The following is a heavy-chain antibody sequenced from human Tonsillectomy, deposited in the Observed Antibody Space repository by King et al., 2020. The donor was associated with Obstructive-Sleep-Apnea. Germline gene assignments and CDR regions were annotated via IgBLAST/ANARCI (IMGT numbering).Heavy chain of an antibody. J-gene: IGHJ4*02. CDR3: AGDLYGSGSYYNSYFDY. D-gene: IGHD3-10*01. CDR2: IIPILGVA. Sequence: VQLVESGAEVKKPGSSVKVSCKASGGTFSSYGINWVRQAPGQGLEWMGRIIPILGVANYAQKFRGRVTITADKSTSTAYMELNSLRSEDTAVYYCAGDLYGSGSYYNSYFDYWGQGTLVIVSS. CDR1: GGTFSSYG. V-gene: IGHV1-69*09.